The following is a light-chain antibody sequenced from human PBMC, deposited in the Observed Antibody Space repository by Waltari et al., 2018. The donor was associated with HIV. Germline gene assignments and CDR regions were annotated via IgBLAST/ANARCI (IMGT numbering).Light chain of an antibody. Sequence: QSALTQPRSVSGSPGQSVTISCTGTSSDVGDYNSVSWYQQHPGKAPKLRMYDVSKGPSGVPDRVSGSKSGNTASLTISGLQAEDEADYYCCSYAGTYTYVFGTGTKVTVL. CDR3: CSYAGTYTYV. V-gene: IGLV2-11*01. J-gene: IGLJ1*01. CDR1: SSDVGDYNS. CDR2: DVS.